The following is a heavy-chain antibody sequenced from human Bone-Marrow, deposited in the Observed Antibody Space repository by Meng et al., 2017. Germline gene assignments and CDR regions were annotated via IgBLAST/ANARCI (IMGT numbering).Heavy chain of an antibody. Sequence: ESLKISCAASGFTFREYYMSWIRQAPGKGLEWIGEINHSGSTNYNPSLKSRVTISVDTSKNQFSLKLSSVTAADTAVYYCARGLQWLVPRFDYWGQGTLVTVSS. V-gene: IGHV4-34*01. CDR2: INHSGST. D-gene: IGHD6-19*01. J-gene: IGHJ4*02. CDR1: GFTFREYY. CDR3: ARGLQWLVPRFDY.